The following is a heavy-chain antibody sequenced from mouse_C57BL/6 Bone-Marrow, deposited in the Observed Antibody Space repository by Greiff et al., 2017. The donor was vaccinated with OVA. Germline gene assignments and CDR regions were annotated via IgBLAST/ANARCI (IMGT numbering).Heavy chain of an antibody. D-gene: IGHD2-3*01. CDR2: LYPGDGDT. CDR1: GYAFSSSW. V-gene: IGHV1-82*01. Sequence: QVQLQQSGPELVKPGASVKISCKASGYAFSSSWMNWVKQRPGKGLEWIGRLYPGDGDTNYNGKFKGKATLTAAKSSSTAYMQLSSLTSEDSAVYFCARRMIYDGYYGFDYWGQGTTLTVSS. CDR3: ARRMIYDGYYGFDY. J-gene: IGHJ2*01.